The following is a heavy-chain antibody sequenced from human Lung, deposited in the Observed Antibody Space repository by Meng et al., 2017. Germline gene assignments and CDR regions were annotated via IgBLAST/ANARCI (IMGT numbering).Heavy chain of an antibody. CDR1: GLSFSSYA. CDR3: AKYSYGLGDYLDY. CDR2: LSGGGFTT. V-gene: IGHV3-23*04. J-gene: IGHJ4*02. D-gene: IGHD3-10*01. Sequence: EVQLVESWGVLVQPGGALRLSCAASGLSFSSYAMSWVRHAPWKGLEWVSALSGGGFTTYYADSVKGRFAISRHNSKNTLYLQMNSLRAEDTALYYCAKYSYGLGDYLDYWGQGALVTVSS.